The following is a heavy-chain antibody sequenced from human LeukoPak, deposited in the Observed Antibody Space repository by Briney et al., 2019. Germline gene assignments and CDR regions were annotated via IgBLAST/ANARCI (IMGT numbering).Heavy chain of an antibody. CDR2: IGGGSNNI. CDR1: GFTFSSYA. D-gene: IGHD3-3*01. J-gene: IGHJ2*01. CDR3: AKDQGTAIFGMIIPDWYFDL. Sequence: QAGGSLRLPCAASGFTFSSYAMNWVRQAPGKGLEWVSSIGGGSNNINYAGSVKGRFTTSRDNSQNTLYLQMNSLRADDTAVYYCAKDQGTAIFGMIIPDWYFDLWGRGTLVTVSS. V-gene: IGHV3-23*01.